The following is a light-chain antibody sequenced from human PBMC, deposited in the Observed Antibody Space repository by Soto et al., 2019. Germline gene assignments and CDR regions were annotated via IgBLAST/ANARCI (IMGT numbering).Light chain of an antibody. CDR3: QHYNTWPWT. V-gene: IGKV3-11*01. Sequence: EIVLTQSPATLSLSPGERATLSCRASQTVSSSLAWYQQKPGQAPRLLIYEVSNRATGIPARFSGSGSGADFTLTISSLQSEDFVVYYCQHYNTWPWTFGQGTKVEIK. CDR2: EVS. CDR1: QTVSSS. J-gene: IGKJ1*01.